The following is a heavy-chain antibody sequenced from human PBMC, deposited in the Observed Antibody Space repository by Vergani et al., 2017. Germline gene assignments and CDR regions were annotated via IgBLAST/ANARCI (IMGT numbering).Heavy chain of an antibody. CDR2: ISYDGSNN. CDR1: GFTFSSYA. D-gene: IGHD6-6*01. V-gene: IGHV3-30-3*01. Sequence: QVQLVESGGGVVQPGRSLRLSCAASGFTFSSYAMHWVRQAPGKGLEWVAVISYDGSNNYYADSVKGRFTISRDNSKNTLYLQMNSLRAEHTAVYYCARARRYSSSSGNWFDPWGQGTLVTVSS. J-gene: IGHJ5*02. CDR3: ARARRYSSSSGNWFDP.